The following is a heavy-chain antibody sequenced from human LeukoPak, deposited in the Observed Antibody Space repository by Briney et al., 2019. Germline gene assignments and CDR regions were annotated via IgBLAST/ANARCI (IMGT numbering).Heavy chain of an antibody. D-gene: IGHD2-2*01. V-gene: IGHV4-4*02. J-gene: IGHJ4*02. Sequence: SETLSLTCAVSGGSISSSNWWCWVRQPPGKGLEWIGEIFYDGSTNYNPTLKSRVTISVDKSKNQFSLKLSSVTAADTAVYYCASYGYCSSTSCQIAHFDYWGQGTLVTVSS. CDR3: ASYGYCSSTSCQIAHFDY. CDR1: GGSISSSNW. CDR2: IFYDGST.